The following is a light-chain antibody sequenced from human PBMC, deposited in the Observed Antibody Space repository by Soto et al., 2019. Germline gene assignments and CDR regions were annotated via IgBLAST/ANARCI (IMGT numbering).Light chain of an antibody. V-gene: IGKV3-11*01. Sequence: EIVLTQSPATLSLSLGERATLSCRASQSVSSYLAWYQQKPGQPPRLLIYDASNRATGIPARFSGSGSGTDVTLTISSLEPEDFAVYYCQQRSNWPPWTFGQGTKVEIK. J-gene: IGKJ1*01. CDR1: QSVSSY. CDR2: DAS. CDR3: QQRSNWPPWT.